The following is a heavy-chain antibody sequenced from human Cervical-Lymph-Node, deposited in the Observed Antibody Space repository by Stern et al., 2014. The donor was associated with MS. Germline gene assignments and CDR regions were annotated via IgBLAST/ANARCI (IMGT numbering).Heavy chain of an antibody. J-gene: IGHJ4*02. CDR1: GDNFDTYA. CDR3: ARGSAYFDFWISSYGHFEY. D-gene: IGHD3-3*01. CDR2: IIPLFQAP. Sequence: VQLEQSGAEVKKPGSSVKVSCKVSGDNFDTYAINWLRQAPGQGLEWVGGIIPLFQAPDYAHRLQGRVTITADGPTSTVFMELSSLRSDDTAVYYCARGSAYFDFWISSYGHFEYWGQGSLITVSS. V-gene: IGHV1-69*01.